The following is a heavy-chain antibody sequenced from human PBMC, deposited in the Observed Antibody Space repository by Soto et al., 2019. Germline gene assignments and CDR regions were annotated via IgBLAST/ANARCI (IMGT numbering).Heavy chain of an antibody. V-gene: IGHV1-69*01. J-gene: IGHJ5*02. CDR1: GGTFSSYA. CDR3: ARDGEYSSGWPRGFDP. Sequence: QVQLVQSGAEVKKPGSSVKVSCKAYGGTFSSYAISWVRQAPGQGLELMGGIIPIFGTANYAQKFQGRVTITADESTSTAYMELSSLRSEDTAVYYCARDGEYSSGWPRGFDPWGQGTLVTVSS. D-gene: IGHD6-19*01. CDR2: IIPIFGTA.